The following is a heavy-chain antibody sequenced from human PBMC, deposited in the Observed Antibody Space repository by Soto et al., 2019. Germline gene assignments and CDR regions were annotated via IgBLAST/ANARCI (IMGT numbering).Heavy chain of an antibody. CDR1: MDSVSNNRAT. Sequence: SQTLSLTCAISMDSVSNNRATWNWIRQSPSGGLEWLGRTYYRSKWISDYATSVKGRISINPDTSKNLVSLHLNFVTPEDTAVYYCARGPPDFNSGFDFWGQGTPVTVSS. CDR3: ARGPPDFNSGFDF. D-gene: IGHD1-26*01. J-gene: IGHJ4*02. CDR2: TYYRSKWIS. V-gene: IGHV6-1*01.